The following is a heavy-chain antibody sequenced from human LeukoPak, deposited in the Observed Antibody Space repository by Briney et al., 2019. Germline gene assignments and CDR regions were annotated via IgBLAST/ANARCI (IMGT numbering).Heavy chain of an antibody. CDR3: ARGDTVATGLYDY. J-gene: IGHJ4*02. CDR2: IYTTGST. CDR1: GASISSYY. V-gene: IGHV4-4*07. D-gene: IGHD5-12*01. Sequence: SETLSLTCTVAGASISSYYWSWIRQPAGKGLEWLGRIYTTGSTNYNPSLKSRVTISIDKSKNQFSLKLSSVTAADTAVYYCARGDTVATGLYDYWGQGTLVTVSS.